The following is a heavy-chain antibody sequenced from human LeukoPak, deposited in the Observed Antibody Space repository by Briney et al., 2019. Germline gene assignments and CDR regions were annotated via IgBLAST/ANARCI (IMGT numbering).Heavy chain of an antibody. Sequence: SQTLSLTCTVSGGSISSGSYYWSWIRQPAGKGLEWIGEIYHSGSTNYNPSLKSRVTISVDTSKNQFPLKLSSVTAADTAVYYCARGRRVASRGSPYFDYWGQGTLVTVSS. J-gene: IGHJ4*02. D-gene: IGHD2-15*01. CDR1: GGSISSGSYY. CDR2: IYHSGST. V-gene: IGHV4-61*09. CDR3: ARGRRVASRGSPYFDY.